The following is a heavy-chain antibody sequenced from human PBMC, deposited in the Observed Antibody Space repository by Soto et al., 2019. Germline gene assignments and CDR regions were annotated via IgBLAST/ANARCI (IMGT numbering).Heavy chain of an antibody. CDR2: ISSNGGGT. D-gene: IGHD2-2*02. Sequence: GGSLRLSCAASGFTFSSYWMHWVRQAPGKGLEYVSAISSNGGGTYYADSVNGRFTISRDNSKNTLYLQMSSLRAEDTAVYFCVKALSARYNSAKAFDVWGQGTMVTVSS. CDR3: VKALSARYNSAKAFDV. V-gene: IGHV3-64D*06. CDR1: GFTFSSYW. J-gene: IGHJ3*01.